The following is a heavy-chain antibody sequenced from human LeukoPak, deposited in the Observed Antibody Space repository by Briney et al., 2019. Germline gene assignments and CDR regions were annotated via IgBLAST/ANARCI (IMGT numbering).Heavy chain of an antibody. Sequence: SETLSLTCTVSGYSIRSGYQWGWIRQPPGKGLEWIGSINYSGRTYDNPSLKSRVTMSIDTSKNQFSLNVRSVTAADTAHYYCARAEINDYNRYWGRGILVIVSS. D-gene: IGHD3-16*01. CDR1: GYSIRSGYQ. V-gene: IGHV4-38-2*02. J-gene: IGHJ4*02. CDR2: INYSGRT. CDR3: ARAEINDYNRY.